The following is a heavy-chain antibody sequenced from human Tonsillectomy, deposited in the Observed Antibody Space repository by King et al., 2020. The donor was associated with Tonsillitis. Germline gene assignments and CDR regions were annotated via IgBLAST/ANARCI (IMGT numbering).Heavy chain of an antibody. J-gene: IGHJ4*02. D-gene: IGHD3-9*01. CDR3: ARDPYDLLTGYHPLEY. CDR2: INSDGSST. Sequence: VQLVESGGGLVQPGGSLRLSCAASGFTFSSYWMHWVRQAPGKGLVWVSRINSDGSSTNYADSVKGRFTIYRDNAKSTLYLQMNSLRAEDTAVYYCARDPYDLLTGYHPLEYWGQGTLVTVSS. V-gene: IGHV3-74*01. CDR1: GFTFSSYW.